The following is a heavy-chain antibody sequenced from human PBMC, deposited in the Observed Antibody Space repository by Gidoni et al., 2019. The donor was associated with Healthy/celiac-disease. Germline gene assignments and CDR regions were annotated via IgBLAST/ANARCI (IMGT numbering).Heavy chain of an antibody. Sequence: QVQLQQWGAGLLKPSETLSLTCAVYGGSFSGYYWSWIRQPPGKGLEWIGEINHSGSTNYNPSLKSRVTISVDTSKNQFSLKLSSVTAADTAVYYCARTYYYDSSGHGHGPFDYWGQGTLVTVSS. J-gene: IGHJ4*02. V-gene: IGHV4-34*01. CDR1: GGSFSGYY. CDR3: ARTYYYDSSGHGHGPFDY. D-gene: IGHD3-22*01. CDR2: INHSGST.